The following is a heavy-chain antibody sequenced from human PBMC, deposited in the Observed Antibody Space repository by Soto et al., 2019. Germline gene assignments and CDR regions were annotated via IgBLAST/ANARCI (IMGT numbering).Heavy chain of an antibody. CDR2: LNPNSGDT. Sequence: QVQLVQSGAEVKKPGASVKVSCKASGYTFSSYDINWVRQATGQGLEWMGWLNPNSGDTGYAQKFQGRVTLTRNTSINTAYIDLSSLTSDDTAVYYGATSGGGWYLYWGQGTLVTVSS. CDR3: ATSGGGWYLY. J-gene: IGHJ4*02. V-gene: IGHV1-8*01. D-gene: IGHD6-19*01. CDR1: GYTFSSYD.